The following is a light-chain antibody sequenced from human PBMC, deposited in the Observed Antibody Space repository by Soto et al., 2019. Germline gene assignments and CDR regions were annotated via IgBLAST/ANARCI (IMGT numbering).Light chain of an antibody. CDR3: QKYNSAPWT. J-gene: IGKJ1*01. CDR1: QTISSW. CDR2: AAS. V-gene: IGKV1-27*01. Sequence: DIQMTQSPSTLSVSVGDRVSITCRASQTISSWLALYQQKPGKVPKLLIYAASTLQSGVPSRFSGSGSGTDFTLTISSLQPEDVATYYCQKYNSAPWTLGQGTKVDIK.